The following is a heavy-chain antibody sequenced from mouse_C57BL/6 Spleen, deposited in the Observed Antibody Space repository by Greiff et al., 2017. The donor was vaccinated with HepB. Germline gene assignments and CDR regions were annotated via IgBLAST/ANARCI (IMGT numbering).Heavy chain of an antibody. D-gene: IGHD1-1*01. Sequence: VQLQQSGPELVKPGASVKISCKASGYTFTDYYMNWVKQSHGKSLEWIGDINPNNGGTSYNQKFKGKATLTVDKSSSTAYMELRSLTSEDSAVYYCARECGTTVVATDYWGQGTTLTVSS. J-gene: IGHJ2*01. CDR2: INPNNGGT. CDR3: ARECGTTVVATDY. CDR1: GYTFTDYY. V-gene: IGHV1-26*01.